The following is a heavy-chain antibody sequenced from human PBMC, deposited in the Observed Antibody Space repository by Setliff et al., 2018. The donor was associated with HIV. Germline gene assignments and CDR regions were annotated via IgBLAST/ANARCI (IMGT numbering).Heavy chain of an antibody. Sequence: PSETLSLTCTVSGGSIRSIDYFWGWIRQPPGKGLEWLGNIGNIYYGGTTYYNPSLRGRITISVFTSSQQLSLTLTSVTPADTAVYYCARLRAAGTVHYFDPWGQGTLVTVSS. CDR2: IYYGGTT. V-gene: IGHV4-39*01. CDR1: GGSIRSIDYF. CDR3: ARLRAAGTVHYFDP. D-gene: IGHD6-13*01. J-gene: IGHJ5*02.